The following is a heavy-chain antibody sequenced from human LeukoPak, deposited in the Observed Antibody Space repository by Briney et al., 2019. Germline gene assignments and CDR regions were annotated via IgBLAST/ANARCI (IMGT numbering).Heavy chain of an antibody. CDR2: IYTSGST. Sequence: SETLSLTCTVSGGSISSYYWSWIRQPAGKGLEWIGRIYTSGSTNYNPSLKSRVTMSVDTSKNQFSLKLSSVTAADTAVYYCARAPRYCSGGSCQFDPWGQGTLITVSS. CDR3: ARAPRYCSGGSCQFDP. D-gene: IGHD2-15*01. J-gene: IGHJ5*02. CDR1: GGSISSYY. V-gene: IGHV4-4*07.